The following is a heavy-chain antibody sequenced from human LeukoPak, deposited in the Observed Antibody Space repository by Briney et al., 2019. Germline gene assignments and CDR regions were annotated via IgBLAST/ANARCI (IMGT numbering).Heavy chain of an antibody. CDR2: IISIFGTA. J-gene: IGHJ4*02. CDR1: GGTFSSYA. D-gene: IGHD1-26*01. CDR3: ARHAPRSIVGATTPYFDY. V-gene: IGHV1-69*05. Sequence: ASVKVSCKASGGTFSSYAISWVRQAPGQGLEWMGVIISIFGTANYAQKFQGRVTITTDESTSTAYMELSSLRSEDTAVYYCARHAPRSIVGATTPYFDYWGQGTLVTVSS.